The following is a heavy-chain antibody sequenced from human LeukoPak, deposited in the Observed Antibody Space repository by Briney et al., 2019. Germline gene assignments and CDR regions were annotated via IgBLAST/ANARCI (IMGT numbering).Heavy chain of an antibody. CDR2: ISSSGSTI. J-gene: IGHJ4*02. CDR1: GFTFSSYE. CDR3: ATMRWFREDY. Sequence: PGGALRLSCAASGFTFSSYEMNWVRQAPGKGLEWVSYISSSGSTIYYADSVKGRFTISRDNAKNSLYLQVNSLRAEDTAVYYCATMRWFREDYWGQGTLVTVSS. V-gene: IGHV3-48*03. D-gene: IGHD3-10*01.